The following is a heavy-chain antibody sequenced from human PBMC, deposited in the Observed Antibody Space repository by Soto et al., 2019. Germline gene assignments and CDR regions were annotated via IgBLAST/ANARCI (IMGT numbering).Heavy chain of an antibody. CDR1: GDTISTGGYS. J-gene: IGHJ4*02. V-gene: IGHV4-30-2*03. Sequence: SETLSLTCGVSGDTISTGGYSWAWIRQPPGKALEWIGHTYHSGNTYYNPSLKSRVTISADTSKNQFSLKVDSVTATDTAIYYCSRLSNGTPADEWGEGTLVTVSS. D-gene: IGHD2-8*01. CDR3: SRLSNGTPADE. CDR2: TYHSGNT.